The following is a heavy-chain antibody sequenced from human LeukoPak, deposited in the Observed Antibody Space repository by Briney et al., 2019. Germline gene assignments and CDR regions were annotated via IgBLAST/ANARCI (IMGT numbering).Heavy chain of an antibody. V-gene: IGHV4-34*01. Sequence: SETLSLTCAVYGGAFSGYFWSWIRQPPGKGLERIAVAHHSGRTNYNPSLKSGVAISIDKSKNQFYMKINTVTAADTAVYFCSCSQDSLSLCMRIRLTIVHYF. J-gene: IGHJ1*01. CDR2: AHHSGRT. D-gene: IGHD2/OR15-2a*01. CDR1: GGAFSGYF. CDR3: SCSQDSLSLCMRIRLTIVHYF.